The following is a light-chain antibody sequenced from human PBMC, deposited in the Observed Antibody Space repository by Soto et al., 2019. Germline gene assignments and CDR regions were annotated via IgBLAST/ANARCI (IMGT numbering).Light chain of an antibody. CDR1: QSISSW. J-gene: IGKJ2*01. CDR2: KAS. CDR3: QQYNSYSRYT. V-gene: IGKV1-5*03. Sequence: DIQITQSPSTLSASLGDRVTITCRASQSISSWLAWYQQKPGKAPKLLIYKASSLESGVPSRFSGSGSGTEFTLTISSLQPDDFATYYCQQYNSYSRYTFGQGTKLEIK.